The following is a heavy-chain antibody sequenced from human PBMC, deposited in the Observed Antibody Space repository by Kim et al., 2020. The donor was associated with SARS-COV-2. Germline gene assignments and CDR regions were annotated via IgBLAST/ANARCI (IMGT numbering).Heavy chain of an antibody. J-gene: IGHJ3*02. CDR2: INNDARAT. V-gene: IGHV3-74*03. D-gene: IGHD3-3*01. CDR3: ARGIFGVPVAFDM. CDR1: GFIFSNFN. Sequence: GGSLRLSCTASGFIFSNFNFHWVRQAQGKGLVWVSRINNDARATKYADSVKGRFTTSRDNAKNTVSLQMDSLSAEDTAIYYCARGIFGVPVAFDMWGQGTVVTVSS.